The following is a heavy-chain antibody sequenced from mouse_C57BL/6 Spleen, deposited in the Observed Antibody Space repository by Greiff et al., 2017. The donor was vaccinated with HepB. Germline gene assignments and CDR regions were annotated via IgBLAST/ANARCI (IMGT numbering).Heavy chain of an antibody. D-gene: IGHD2-2*01. CDR2: ISNGGGST. J-gene: IGHJ1*03. CDR3: ARRSYGYDGYFDV. CDR1: GFTFSDYY. V-gene: IGHV5-12*01. Sequence: EVMLVESGGGLVQPGGSLKLSCAASGFTFSDYYMYWVRQTPEKRLEWVAYISNGGGSTYYPDTVKGRFTISRDNAKNTLYLQMSRLKSEDTAMYYCARRSYGYDGYFDVWGTGTTVTVSS.